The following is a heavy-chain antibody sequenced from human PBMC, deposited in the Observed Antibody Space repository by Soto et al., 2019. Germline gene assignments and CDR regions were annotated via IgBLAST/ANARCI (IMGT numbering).Heavy chain of an antibody. CDR1: GFALDRYW. J-gene: IGHJ1*01. Sequence: GWCLRLSCVASGFALDRYWMHWVRQAAGKGLEWVSRISDDGARIDYADFVKGRFTIARDNAKNTLFLQMRSLRGEDTAVYYCTRGPRPSSSDPGALRGRRALVTVSS. V-gene: IGHV3-74*01. D-gene: IGHD2-2*01. CDR3: TRGPRPSSSDPGAL. CDR2: ISDDGARI.